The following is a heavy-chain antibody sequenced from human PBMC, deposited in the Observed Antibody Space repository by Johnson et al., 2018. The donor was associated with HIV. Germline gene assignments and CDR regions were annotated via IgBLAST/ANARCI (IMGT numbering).Heavy chain of an antibody. D-gene: IGHD6-19*01. J-gene: IGHJ3*02. Sequence: QVQLVESGGGLVQPGRSLRLSCAASGFTFSNYALHWVRQAPGKGLEWVAVIYSGGKTYYADSVKGRFTISRDNSKNTLYLQMNSLRGEDTAVYYCARRRVAGDDAFDMWGQGTMVSVSS. CDR2: IYSGGKT. CDR1: GFTFSNYA. V-gene: IGHV3-30*14. CDR3: ARRRVAGDDAFDM.